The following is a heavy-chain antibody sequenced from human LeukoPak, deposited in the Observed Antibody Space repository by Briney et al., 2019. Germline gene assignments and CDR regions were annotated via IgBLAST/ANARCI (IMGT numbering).Heavy chain of an antibody. V-gene: IGHV4-39*01. CDR3: ARRDYGDYIADY. CDR1: RGSISSGSYY. D-gene: IGHD4-17*01. Sequence: SETLSLTCTVSRGSISSGSYYWGWIRQPPGKGLEWIGSIYYSGSTYYNPSLKRRVTISVDTSKSQFSLKLSSVTAADTAVYYCARRDYGDYIADYWGQGTLVTVSS. CDR2: IYYSGST. J-gene: IGHJ4*02.